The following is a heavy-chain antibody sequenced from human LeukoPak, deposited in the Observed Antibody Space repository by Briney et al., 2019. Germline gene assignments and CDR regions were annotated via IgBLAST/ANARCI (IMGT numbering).Heavy chain of an antibody. CDR2: INYSGST. V-gene: IGHV4-39*07. J-gene: IGHJ4*02. CDR1: GGSISSSTYY. D-gene: IGHD5-18*01. CDR3: ARGVDPDTAMHDY. Sequence: PSETLSLACTVSGGSISSSTYYWGWIRQPPGKGLEWIGSINYSGSTFYNPSLKSRVTISVDTSKNQFSLKLSSVTAADTAVYYCARGVDPDTAMHDYWGQGTLVTVSS.